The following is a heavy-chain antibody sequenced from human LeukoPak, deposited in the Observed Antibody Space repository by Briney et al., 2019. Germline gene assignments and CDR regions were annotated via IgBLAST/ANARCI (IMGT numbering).Heavy chain of an antibody. CDR1: GFTFSSYW. CDR3: AREGIAAAGTPADY. J-gene: IGHJ4*02. Sequence: GGSLRLSCAASGFTFSSYWMCWVRQAPGKGLEWVANIKQDGSEKYYVDSVKGRFTISRDNAKNSLYLQMNSLRAEDTAVYYCAREGIAAAGTPADYWDQGTLVTVSS. CDR2: IKQDGSEK. V-gene: IGHV3-7*01. D-gene: IGHD6-13*01.